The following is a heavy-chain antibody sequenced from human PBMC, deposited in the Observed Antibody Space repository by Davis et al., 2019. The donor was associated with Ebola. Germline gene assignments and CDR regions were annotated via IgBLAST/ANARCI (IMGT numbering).Heavy chain of an antibody. Sequence: AASVKVSCKASGHTFTGYYMHWVRQAPGQGLEWMGRINPDSGGTNYAQKLQGRVTMTTDTSTSTAYMELRSLRSDDTAVYYCARAQFPTTSDHWGQGTLVTVSS. CDR3: ARAQFPTTSDH. CDR1: GHTFTGYY. CDR2: INPDSGGT. D-gene: IGHD1-1*01. J-gene: IGHJ4*02. V-gene: IGHV1-2*06.